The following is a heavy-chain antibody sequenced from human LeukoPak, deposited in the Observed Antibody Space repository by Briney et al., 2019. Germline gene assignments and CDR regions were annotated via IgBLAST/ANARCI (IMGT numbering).Heavy chain of an antibody. J-gene: IGHJ5*02. CDR1: GGSFSGYY. CDR2: INHSGST. Sequence: LSETLSLTCAVYGGSFSGYYWSWIRQPPGKGLEWIGEINHSGSTNYNPSLKSRVTISVDTSKNQFSLKLSSVTAADTAVYYCAYSVAAPLGWFDPWGQGTLVTVSS. V-gene: IGHV4-34*01. D-gene: IGHD2-15*01. CDR3: AYSVAAPLGWFDP.